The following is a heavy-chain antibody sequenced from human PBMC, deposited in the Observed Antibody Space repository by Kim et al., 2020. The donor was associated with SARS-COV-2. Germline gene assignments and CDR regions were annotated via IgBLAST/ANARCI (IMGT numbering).Heavy chain of an antibody. J-gene: IGHJ4*02. D-gene: IGHD1-26*01. V-gene: IGHV3-74*01. CDR2: K. CDR3: VRDPYSEYYY. Sequence: KNDADSVKGRFTISRDNAKNTLYLQMNSLRVEDTAVYYCVRDPYSEYYYWGQGTLVTVSS.